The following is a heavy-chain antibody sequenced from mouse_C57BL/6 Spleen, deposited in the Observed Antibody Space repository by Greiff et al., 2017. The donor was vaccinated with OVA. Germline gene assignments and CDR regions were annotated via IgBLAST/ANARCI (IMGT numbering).Heavy chain of an antibody. D-gene: IGHD2-4*01. V-gene: IGHV1-76*01. CDR2: IYPGSGNT. CDR1: GYTFTDYY. Sequence: QVQLQQSGAELVRPGASVKLSCKASGYTFTDYYINWVKQRPGQGLEWIARIYPGSGNTYYNEKFKGKATLTAEKSSSTAYMQLSSLTSEDSAVYFCARGIYYDFPWFAYWGQGTLVTVSA. J-gene: IGHJ3*01. CDR3: ARGIYYDFPWFAY.